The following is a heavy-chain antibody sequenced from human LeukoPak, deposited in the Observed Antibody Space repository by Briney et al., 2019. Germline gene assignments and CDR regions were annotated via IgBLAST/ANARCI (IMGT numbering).Heavy chain of an antibody. D-gene: IGHD4-23*01. J-gene: IGHJ4*02. V-gene: IGHV3-23*01. CDR1: GFTFTDYA. CDR3: AKRRTTVVTLDS. CDR2: ISTSGGST. Sequence: PGGSLRLSCTASGFTFTDYAMSWVRQAPGKGLEWVSAISTSGGSTYYADAVKGRFTISRDNSKNTVYLRMNSLRAEDTAVYYCAKRRTTVVTLDSWGQGALVTVSS.